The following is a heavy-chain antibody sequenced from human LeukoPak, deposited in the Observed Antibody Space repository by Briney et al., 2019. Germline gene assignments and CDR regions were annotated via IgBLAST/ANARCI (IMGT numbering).Heavy chain of an antibody. Sequence: SETLSLTCTVSGGSISSGGYYWSWIRQHPGKGLEWIGYIYYSGSTYYNPSLKSRVTISVDTSKNQFSLKLSSVTAADTAVYYCARRITMIVVVTFGGLFDYWGQGTLVTVSS. CDR3: ARRITMIVVVTFGGLFDY. V-gene: IGHV4-31*03. J-gene: IGHJ4*02. CDR2: IYYSGST. D-gene: IGHD3-22*01. CDR1: GGSISSGGYY.